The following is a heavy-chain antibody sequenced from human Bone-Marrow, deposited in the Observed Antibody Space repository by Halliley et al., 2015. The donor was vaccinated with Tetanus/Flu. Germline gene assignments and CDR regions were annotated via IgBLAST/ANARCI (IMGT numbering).Heavy chain of an antibody. D-gene: IGHD3-16*02. J-gene: IGHJ4*02. CDR2: IYPGDSVT. CDR3: VRGLSPYYFDY. V-gene: IGHV5-51*01. Sequence: LEGMGIIYPGDSVTSYSPSFRGQVTLSADKSITPAYLQWSSLKASDSAMFYCVRGLSPYYFDYWGQGTLLTVSS.